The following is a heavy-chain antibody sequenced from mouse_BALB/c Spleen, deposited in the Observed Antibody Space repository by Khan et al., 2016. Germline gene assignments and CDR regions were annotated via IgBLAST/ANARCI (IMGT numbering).Heavy chain of an antibody. J-gene: IGHJ2*01. CDR2: ISSGSSTI. V-gene: IGHV5-17*02. CDR3: ARLTTATGFDY. CDR1: GFTFSSFG. Sequence: EVELVESGGGLVQPGGSRKLSCAASGFTFSSFGMHWVRQAPEKGLEWVAYISSGSSTIYYADTVKGRFTISRDNPKNTLFLQMTSLRSEDTAMYYCARLTTATGFDYWGQGTTLTVSS. D-gene: IGHD1-2*01.